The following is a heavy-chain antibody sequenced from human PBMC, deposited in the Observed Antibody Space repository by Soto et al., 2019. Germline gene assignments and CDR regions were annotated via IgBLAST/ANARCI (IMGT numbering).Heavy chain of an antibody. CDR1: GGSFSGYY. Sequence: SETLSLTCAVYGGSFSGYYWSWIRQPPGKGLEWIGEINHSGSTNYNPSLKSRVTISVDTSKNQFSLKLSSVTAADTAVYYCARGGSSWYNYYYGMDVWGQGTTVTVSS. CDR3: ARGGSSWYNYYYGMDV. CDR2: INHSGST. V-gene: IGHV4-34*01. J-gene: IGHJ6*02. D-gene: IGHD6-13*01.